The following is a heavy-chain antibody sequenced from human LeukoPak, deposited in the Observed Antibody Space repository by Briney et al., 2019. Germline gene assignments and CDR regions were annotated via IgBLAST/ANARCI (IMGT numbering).Heavy chain of an antibody. D-gene: IGHD5-12*01. V-gene: IGHV4-4*07. Sequence: SETLSLTCTVSGGSISSYYWSWIRQPAGKGLEWIGRIYTSGSTNYNPSLKSRVTMSVDTSKNQFSLKLNSLTTTDTAVYYCARVGGYSGFYWGQGTLVTVSS. CDR3: ARVGGYSGFY. CDR2: IYTSGST. CDR1: GGSISSYY. J-gene: IGHJ4*02.